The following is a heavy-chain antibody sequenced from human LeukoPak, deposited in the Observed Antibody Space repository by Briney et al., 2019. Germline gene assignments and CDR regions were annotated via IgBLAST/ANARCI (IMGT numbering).Heavy chain of an antibody. V-gene: IGHV4-34*01. CDR2: INHSGST. Sequence: SETLSLTCAVYGGSFSGYYWSWIRQPPGKGLEWIGEINHSGSTNYNPSLKSRVTISVDTSKNQFSLKLSSVTAADTAVYYCARARYNWNYRESGHWFDPWGQGTLVTVSS. CDR3: ARARYNWNYRESGHWFDP. D-gene: IGHD1-7*01. J-gene: IGHJ5*02. CDR1: GGSFSGYY.